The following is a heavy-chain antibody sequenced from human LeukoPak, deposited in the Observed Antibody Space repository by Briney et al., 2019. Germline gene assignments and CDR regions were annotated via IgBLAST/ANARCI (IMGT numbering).Heavy chain of an antibody. CDR3: ASITFGGVLDY. D-gene: IGHD3-16*01. V-gene: IGHV4-34*01. Sequence: SETLSLTCVVYGASFSDYYWTWLRQPPGKGLEWIGEINRSGSTNYNLSLKSRVTLSVDTSKKQFSLNLNSVTAADTAVYYCASITFGGVLDYWGQGTLVTVSS. J-gene: IGHJ4*02. CDR2: INRSGST. CDR1: GASFSDYY.